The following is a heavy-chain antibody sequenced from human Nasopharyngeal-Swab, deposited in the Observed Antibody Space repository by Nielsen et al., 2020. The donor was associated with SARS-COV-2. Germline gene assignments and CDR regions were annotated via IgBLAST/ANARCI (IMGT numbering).Heavy chain of an antibody. CDR1: GGSANSGTYY. CDR3: ARPFSGYSSGWYESDAFDI. Sequence: SETLSLTCAVSGGSANSGTYYWSWIRQPPGKGLEWIGSIYYSGSTYYNPSLKSRVTISVDTSKNQFSLKLSSVTAADTAVYYCARPFSGYSSGWYESDAFDIWGQGTMVTVSS. J-gene: IGHJ3*02. D-gene: IGHD6-19*01. CDR2: IYYSGST. V-gene: IGHV4-39*01.